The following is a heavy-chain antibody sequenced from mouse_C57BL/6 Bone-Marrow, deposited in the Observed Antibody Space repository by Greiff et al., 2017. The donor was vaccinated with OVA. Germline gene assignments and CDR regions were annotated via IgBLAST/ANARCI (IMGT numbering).Heavy chain of an antibody. D-gene: IGHD3-2*01. CDR3: ARMEGQIGDYYAMDY. Sequence: VQRVESGAELARPGASVKLSCKASGYTFTSYGISWVKQRTGQGLEWIGEIYPRSGNTYYNEKFKGKATLTADKSSSTAYMELRSLTSEDSAVYFCARMEGQIGDYYAMDYWGQGTSVTVSS. V-gene: IGHV1-81*01. CDR1: GYTFTSYG. CDR2: IYPRSGNT. J-gene: IGHJ4*01.